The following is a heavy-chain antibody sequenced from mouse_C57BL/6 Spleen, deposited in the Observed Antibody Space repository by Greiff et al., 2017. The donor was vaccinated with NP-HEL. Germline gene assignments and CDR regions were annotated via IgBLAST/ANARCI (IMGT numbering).Heavy chain of an antibody. CDR3: ARLGRGGNYFDY. J-gene: IGHJ2*01. CDR2: ISNGGGST. Sequence: DVKLVESGGGLVQPGGSLKLSCAASGFTFSDYYMYWVRQTPEKRLEWVAYISNGGGSTYYPDTVKGRFTISRDNAKNTLYLQMSRLKSEDTAMYYCARLGRGGNYFDYWGQGTTLTVSS. D-gene: IGHD4-1*01. CDR1: GFTFSDYY. V-gene: IGHV5-12*01.